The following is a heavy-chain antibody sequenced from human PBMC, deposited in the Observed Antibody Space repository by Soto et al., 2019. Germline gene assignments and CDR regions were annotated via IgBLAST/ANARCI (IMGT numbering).Heavy chain of an antibody. D-gene: IGHD6-19*01. CDR1: GYTFTSYD. CDR2: MNPNSGNT. Sequence: QVQLVQSGAEVKKPGASLKVSCKASGYTFTSYDINWVRQATGQGLEWMGWMNPNSGNTGDAQKFQGRVTMTRNTSISTAYMELSSMRSEDTAVYYCARERSSGWYVDYWGKGTLVTVSS. J-gene: IGHJ4*02. CDR3: ARERSSGWYVDY. V-gene: IGHV1-8*01.